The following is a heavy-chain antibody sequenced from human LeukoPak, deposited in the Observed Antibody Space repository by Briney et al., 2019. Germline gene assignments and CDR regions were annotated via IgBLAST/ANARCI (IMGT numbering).Heavy chain of an antibody. V-gene: IGHV3-9*01. CDR2: ISWDGNKV. CDR1: GFSFDDYA. Sequence: GGSLRLSCVVSGFSFDDYAMHWVRQGPGKALEWVSVISWDGNKVAYADSVKGRFTISRDNAKNSLYLQMNSLRAEDTAIYYCAKESANWGYNWFDPWGQGTLVTVSS. D-gene: IGHD7-27*01. J-gene: IGHJ5*02. CDR3: AKESANWGYNWFDP.